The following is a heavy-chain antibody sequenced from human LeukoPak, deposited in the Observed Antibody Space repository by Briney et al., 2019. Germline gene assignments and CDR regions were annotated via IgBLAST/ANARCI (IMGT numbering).Heavy chain of an antibody. Sequence: GGSLRLSCAASGFTFSSYSMNWVRQAPGKGLEWVSSISSSSSYIYYADSVKGRFTISRDNAKNSLYLQMNSLRAEDTAVYYCARRKGYCSSTSCYSYYYYYMDVWGKGTTVTVSS. CDR3: ARRKGYCSSTSCYSYYYYYMDV. D-gene: IGHD2-2*02. J-gene: IGHJ6*03. V-gene: IGHV3-21*01. CDR2: ISSSSSYI. CDR1: GFTFSSYS.